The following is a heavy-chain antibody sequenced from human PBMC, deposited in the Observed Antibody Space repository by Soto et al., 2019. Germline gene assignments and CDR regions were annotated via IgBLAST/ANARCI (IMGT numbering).Heavy chain of an antibody. V-gene: IGHV3-48*03. CDR2: ISSSGSTI. J-gene: IGHJ6*02. CDR3: ASRYCSSTSCYMYYYYYGMDV. CDR1: GFTFSSYE. D-gene: IGHD2-2*02. Sequence: GGSLRLSCAASGFTFSSYEMNWVRQAPGRGLEWVSYISSSGSTIYYADSVKGRFTISRDNAKNSLYLQMNSLRAEDTAVYYCASRYCSSTSCYMYYYYYGMDVWGQGTTVTVSS.